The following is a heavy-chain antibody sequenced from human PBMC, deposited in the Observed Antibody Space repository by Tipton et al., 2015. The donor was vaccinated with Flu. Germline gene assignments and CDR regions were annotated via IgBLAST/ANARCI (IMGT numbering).Heavy chain of an antibody. D-gene: IGHD3-16*01. V-gene: IGHV3-23*01. CDR3: ARRTSGGLRTFDI. Sequence: SLRLSCAASGFTFSSFAMTWVRHVPGKGLEWVSLISRRGDSTYYADSVKGRFTISRDNAKNALYLQMKTLRAEDTAIYYCARRTSGGLRTFDIWGQGTMVTVSS. CDR2: ISRRGDST. CDR1: GFTFSSFA. J-gene: IGHJ3*02.